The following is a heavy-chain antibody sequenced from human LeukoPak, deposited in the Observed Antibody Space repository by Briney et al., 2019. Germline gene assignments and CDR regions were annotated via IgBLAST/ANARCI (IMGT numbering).Heavy chain of an antibody. D-gene: IGHD2-2*01. CDR3: ARSDIVVVPAAPIRY. V-gene: IGHV1-8*01. J-gene: IGHJ4*02. CDR1: GYTFTSYD. Sequence: ASVKVSCKATGYTFTSYDINWVRQATGQGLEWMGWMNPNSGNTGYAQKFQGRVTMTRNTSISTAYMELSSLRSEDTAVYYCARSDIVVVPAAPIRYWGQGTLVTVSS. CDR2: MNPNSGNT.